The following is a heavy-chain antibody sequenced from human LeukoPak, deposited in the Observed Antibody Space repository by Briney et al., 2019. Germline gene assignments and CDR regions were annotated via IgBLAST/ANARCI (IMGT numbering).Heavy chain of an antibody. Sequence: GGSLRLSCAASGFTFSSYGMSWVRQAPGKGLEWVSAISGSGGSTYYADSVKGRFTISRDNSKNTLYLQMNSLRAEDTAVYYCANSPGPYTMVRGFPRGQGTLVTVSS. CDR2: ISGSGGST. CDR1: GFTFSSYG. V-gene: IGHV3-23*01. J-gene: IGHJ5*02. CDR3: ANSPGPYTMVRGFP. D-gene: IGHD3-10*01.